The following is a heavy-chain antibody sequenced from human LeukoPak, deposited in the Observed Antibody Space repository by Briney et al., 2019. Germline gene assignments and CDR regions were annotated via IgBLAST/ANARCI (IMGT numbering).Heavy chain of an antibody. J-gene: IGHJ2*01. Sequence: PGRSLRLSCAASGFTFSSYGMHWVRQAPGKGLEWVAVIWYDGSNKYYADSVKGRFTISRDNSKNTLYLQMNSLRAEDTAVYYCAKDLWFGELRPLDHWGRGTLVTVSS. CDR3: AKDLWFGELRPLDH. CDR2: IWYDGSNK. CDR1: GFTFSSYG. V-gene: IGHV3-33*06. D-gene: IGHD3-10*01.